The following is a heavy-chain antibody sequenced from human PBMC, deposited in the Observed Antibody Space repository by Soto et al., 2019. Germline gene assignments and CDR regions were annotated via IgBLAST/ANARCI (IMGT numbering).Heavy chain of an antibody. Sequence: QVQLVQSGAEVKKPGASVKVSCKASGYTFTNYATTWVRQAPGQGLGWPGWISAYNGNTNYEQKLRGRVTMTTDTPASTASMGLRSLRSAETAVYSSARDSPPAANWAQGPVVT. J-gene: IGHJ4*02. V-gene: IGHV1-18*01. CDR3: ARDSPPAAN. CDR2: ISAYNGNT. D-gene: IGHD2-15*01. CDR1: GYTFTNYA.